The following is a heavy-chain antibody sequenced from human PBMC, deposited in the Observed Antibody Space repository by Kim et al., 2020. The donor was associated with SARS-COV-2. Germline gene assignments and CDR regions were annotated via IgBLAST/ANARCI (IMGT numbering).Heavy chain of an antibody. V-gene: IGHV4-38-2*02. J-gene: IGHJ4*02. CDR1: GYSISSGYY. D-gene: IGHD3-10*01. CDR2: IYHSGST. Sequence: SETLSLTCTVSGYSISSGYYWGWIRQPPGKGLEWIGSIYHSGSTYYNPSLKSRVTISVDTSKNQFSLKLSSVTAADTAVYYCAIGYYGSGSTADDYWGQGTLVTVSS. CDR3: AIGYYGSGSTADDY.